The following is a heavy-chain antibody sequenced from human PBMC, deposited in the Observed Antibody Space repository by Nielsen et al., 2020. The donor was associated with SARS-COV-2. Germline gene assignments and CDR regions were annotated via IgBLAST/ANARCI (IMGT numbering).Heavy chain of an antibody. D-gene: IGHD3-10*01. CDR2: INHSGST. V-gene: IGHV4-34*01. Sequence: WIRQPPGKGLEWIGEINHSGSTNYNPSLKSRVTISVDTSKNQLSLKLSSVTAADTAVYYCARDYYYYGSGSYYGYYYYGMDVWGQGTTVTVSS. CDR3: ARDYYYYGSGSYYGYYYYGMDV. J-gene: IGHJ6*02.